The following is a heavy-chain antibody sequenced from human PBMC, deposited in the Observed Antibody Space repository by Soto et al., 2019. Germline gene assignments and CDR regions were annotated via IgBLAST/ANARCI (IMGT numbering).Heavy chain of an antibody. J-gene: IGHJ4*02. V-gene: IGHV3-74*01. CDR1: GFTFSAFW. D-gene: IGHD6-19*01. Sequence: GGSLRLSCEASGFTFSAFWMHWVRQAPGKGLEWVSRIYSDGRGTTYADSVQGRFSISRDNAKNTVFLEMTSLRPEDTAVYYCARVNTLTSAWPFDYWGQGALVTVSS. CDR2: IYSDGRGT. CDR3: ARVNTLTSAWPFDY.